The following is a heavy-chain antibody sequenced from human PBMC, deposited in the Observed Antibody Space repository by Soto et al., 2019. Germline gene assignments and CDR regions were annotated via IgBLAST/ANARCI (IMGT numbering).Heavy chain of an antibody. V-gene: IGHV4-34*01. J-gene: IGHJ5*02. CDR3: ARCRAPGIAVAGRRGWFDP. CDR1: GGSFSGYY. Sequence: SETLSLTCAVYGGSFSGYYCSWIRQPPWKGLEWIGEINHSGSTNYNPSLKSRVTISVDTSKNQFSLKLSSVTAADTAVYYCARCRAPGIAVAGRRGWFDPWGQGNLVTVSS. D-gene: IGHD6-19*01. CDR2: INHSGST.